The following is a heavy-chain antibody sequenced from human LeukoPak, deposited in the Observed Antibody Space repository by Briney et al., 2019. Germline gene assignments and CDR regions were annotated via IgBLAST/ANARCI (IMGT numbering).Heavy chain of an antibody. CDR1: GFAFTDYW. CDR2: IGQDGSNK. V-gene: IGHV3-7*03. J-gene: IGHJ4*02. CDR3: ARARYSDGFGWFDY. Sequence: GGSLRLSCAASGFAFTDYWMSWVRQAPGKGLEWVANIGQDGSNKFYVASVKGRFSISRDNAKNSVFLQMNNLRVEDTAVYYCARARYSDGFGWFDYWGQGALVTISS. D-gene: IGHD5-18*01.